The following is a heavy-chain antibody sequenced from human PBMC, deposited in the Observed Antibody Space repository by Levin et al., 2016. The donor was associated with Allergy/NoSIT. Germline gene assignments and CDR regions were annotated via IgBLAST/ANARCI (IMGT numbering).Heavy chain of an antibody. Sequence: GGSLRLSCAASGFTFSSYWMSWVRQAPGKGLEWVANIKQDGSEKYYVDSVKGRFTMSRDNAKNSLYLQMNSLRAEDTAVYYCARSPDHLVELIDYWGQGTLVTVSS. V-gene: IGHV3-7*03. CDR1: GFTFSSYW. CDR2: IKQDGSEK. J-gene: IGHJ4*02. CDR3: ARSPDHLVELIDY. D-gene: IGHD1-26*01.